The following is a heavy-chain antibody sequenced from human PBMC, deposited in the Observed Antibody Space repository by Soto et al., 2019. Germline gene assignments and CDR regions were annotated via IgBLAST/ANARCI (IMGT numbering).Heavy chain of an antibody. V-gene: IGHV3-30-3*01. CDR2: ISYDGSNK. D-gene: IGHD2-15*01. J-gene: IGHJ5*02. Sequence: GGSLRLSCAASGFAFSTFAMHWVRQAPGKGLEWVAVISYDGSNKNYADSVKGRVTISRDNSKKTLYLQMNSLRAEDTAVYYCARDKIMVGTTYGPGEFDPWGQGTLLTVSS. CDR1: GFAFSTFA. CDR3: ARDKIMVGTTYGPGEFDP.